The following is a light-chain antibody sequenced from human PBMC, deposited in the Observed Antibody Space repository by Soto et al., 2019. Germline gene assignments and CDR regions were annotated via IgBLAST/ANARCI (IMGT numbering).Light chain of an antibody. J-gene: IGKJ5*01. CDR3: QQYGSSHT. V-gene: IGKV3-20*01. Sequence: EIVLTQSPGSLALSLGGRCTRSCRASQSVSSKYLAWYQQKRGQAPRLLIYGTSTRAGGVPARFSGSGAGAYFNLTISRLEPADFGVYYCQQYGSSHTVGPVTRLEIK. CDR1: QSVSSKY. CDR2: GTS.